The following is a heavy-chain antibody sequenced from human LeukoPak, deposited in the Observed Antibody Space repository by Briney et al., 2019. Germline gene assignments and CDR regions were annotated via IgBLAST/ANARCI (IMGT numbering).Heavy chain of an antibody. CDR1: GFTFSNYA. CDR2: ISDSGGST. Sequence: PGGSLRLSCAASGFTFSNYAMSWVRQAPGKGLEWVSSISDSGGSTYYADSVKCRFTISRDNSKNTLYLQMNSLRAEDTAVYYCATPPNPYSSGTDYWGQGTLVTVSS. CDR3: ATPPNPYSSGTDY. V-gene: IGHV3-23*01. D-gene: IGHD6-19*01. J-gene: IGHJ4*02.